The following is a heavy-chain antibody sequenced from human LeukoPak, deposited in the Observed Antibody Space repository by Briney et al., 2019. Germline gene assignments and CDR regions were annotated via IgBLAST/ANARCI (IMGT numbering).Heavy chain of an antibody. CDR1: GFTFDDYA. J-gene: IGHJ3*02. D-gene: IGHD3-22*01. CDR3: ARGSTMIVVVGDAFDI. V-gene: IGHV3-9*01. Sequence: GRSLRLSCAASGFTFDDYAMHWVRQAPGKGLEWVSGISWNSGSIGYADSVKGRFTISRDNSKNTLFLQMNSLRGEDTAVYYCARGSTMIVVVGDAFDIWGQGTMVTVSS. CDR2: ISWNSGSI.